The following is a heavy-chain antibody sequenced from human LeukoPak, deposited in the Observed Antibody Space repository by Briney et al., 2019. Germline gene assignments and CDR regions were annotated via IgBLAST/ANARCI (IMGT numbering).Heavy chain of an antibody. CDR2: IKSKTDGGTT. D-gene: IGHD1-26*01. V-gene: IGHV3-15*01. CDR3: TTYLKGGSSRIDY. Sequence: GSLRLSCAASGFTFSNAWMSWVRQAPGKGLEWVGRIKSKTDGGTTDYAAPVKGRFTISRDDSKNTLYLQMNSLKTEDTAVYYCTTYLKGGSSRIDYWGQGTLVTVSS. CDR1: GFTFSNAW. J-gene: IGHJ4*02.